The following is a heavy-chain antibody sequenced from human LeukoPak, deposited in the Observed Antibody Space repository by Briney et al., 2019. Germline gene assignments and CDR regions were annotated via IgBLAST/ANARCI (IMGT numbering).Heavy chain of an antibody. J-gene: IGHJ4*02. CDR2: INTDGSST. CDR3: AREDEAVLRYFDWLPAPFDY. CDR1: GFTFSSYW. D-gene: IGHD3-9*01. Sequence: QPGGSLRLSCAASGFTFSSYWMHWVRQAPGKGLVWVSRINTDGSSTSYADSVKGRFTISRDSSKNTLYLQMNSLRAEDTAVYYCAREDEAVLRYFDWLPAPFDYWGQGTLVTVSS. V-gene: IGHV3-74*01.